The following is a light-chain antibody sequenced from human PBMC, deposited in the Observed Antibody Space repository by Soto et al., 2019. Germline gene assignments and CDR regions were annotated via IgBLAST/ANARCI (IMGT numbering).Light chain of an antibody. CDR1: QSVSSY. CDR3: QQRSNWPWT. J-gene: IGKJ1*01. CDR2: DAS. Sequence: EIVLTQSPATLSLSPGERATLSCRASQSVSSYLAWYQQKPGQAPRLLIYDASNRATGIPARFSGSGYETAFTLTIRSLEPEDFAVYYCQQRSNWPWTFGQGTKVEIK. V-gene: IGKV3-11*01.